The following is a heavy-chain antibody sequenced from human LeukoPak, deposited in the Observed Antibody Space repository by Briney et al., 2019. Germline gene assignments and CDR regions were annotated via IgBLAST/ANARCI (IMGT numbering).Heavy chain of an antibody. D-gene: IGHD4/OR15-4a*01. Sequence: SETLSLTCTVSGGSIRSYYWSWIRQPPGKGLEWIGEINHSGSTNYNLSLKSRVTISVDTSKNQFSLKLSSVTAADTAVYYCARAPIGAKSHDAFDIWGQGTMVTVSS. V-gene: IGHV4-34*01. CDR1: GGSIRSYY. J-gene: IGHJ3*02. CDR2: INHSGST. CDR3: ARAPIGAKSHDAFDI.